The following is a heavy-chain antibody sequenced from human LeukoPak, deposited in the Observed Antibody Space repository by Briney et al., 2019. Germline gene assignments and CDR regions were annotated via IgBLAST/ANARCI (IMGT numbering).Heavy chain of an antibody. J-gene: IGHJ3*02. Sequence: SETLSLTCTVSGGSIGSYYWSWIRQPAGKGLEWIGRIYTSGSTNYNPSLKSRVTMSVDTSKNQFSLKLSSVTAADTAVYYCARSRVVPAAAAAFDIWGQGTMVTVSS. CDR2: IYTSGST. D-gene: IGHD2-2*01. CDR3: ARSRVVPAAAAAFDI. V-gene: IGHV4-4*07. CDR1: GGSIGSYY.